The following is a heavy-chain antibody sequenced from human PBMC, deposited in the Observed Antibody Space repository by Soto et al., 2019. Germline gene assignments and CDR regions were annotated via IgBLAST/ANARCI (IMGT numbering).Heavy chain of an antibody. Sequence: LSLTCTVSGGSISSYYWSWIRQPAGKGLEWIVRIYTSGRTNYNPSLKIRVTMSLDTSKKQFSLKLSSVTAAETAVYYCARDMDTATGEHFDXWGQGTLVTVSX. V-gene: IGHV4-4*07. J-gene: IGHJ4*02. CDR2: IYTSGRT. D-gene: IGHD5-18*01. CDR1: GGSISSYY. CDR3: ARDMDTATGEHFDX.